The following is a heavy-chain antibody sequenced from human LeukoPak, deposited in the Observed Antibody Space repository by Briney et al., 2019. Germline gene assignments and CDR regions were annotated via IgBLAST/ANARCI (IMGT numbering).Heavy chain of an antibody. J-gene: IGHJ3*02. V-gene: IGHV1-2*02. CDR2: INPNSGGT. D-gene: IGHD3-22*01. Sequence: ASVKVSCKASGYTFTSYGISWVRQAPGQGLEWMGWINPNSGGTNYAQKFQGRVTMTRDTSISTAYMELSRLRSDDTAVYYCARGLFYYDSSGPGDIWGQGTMVTVSS. CDR1: GYTFTSYG. CDR3: ARGLFYYDSSGPGDI.